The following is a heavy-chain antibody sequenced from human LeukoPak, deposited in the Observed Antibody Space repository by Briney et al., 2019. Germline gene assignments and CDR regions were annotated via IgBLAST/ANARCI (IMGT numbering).Heavy chain of an antibody. CDR3: AGSLVVVPPWFDP. J-gene: IGHJ5*02. Sequence: GGSLRLSCAASGFTFSSYGMHWFRQAPGKGVEGVAFIRNDGSIIYNADSVKGRFTISRDNSKNMLYLQMNSLRVEDTAIYYCAGSLVVVPPWFDPWGQGTLVTVSS. V-gene: IGHV3-30*02. CDR2: IRNDGSII. CDR1: GFTFSSYG. D-gene: IGHD2-2*01.